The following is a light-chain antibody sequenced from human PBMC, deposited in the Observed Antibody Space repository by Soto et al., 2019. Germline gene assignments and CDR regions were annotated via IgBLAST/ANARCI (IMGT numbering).Light chain of an antibody. V-gene: IGKV3-20*01. Sequence: EIVLTQSPGTLSLSPGERATLSCRASQSVSSSYLAWYQQRPGQDPRLLMYGVSSRATGIPDRFSGSESGTDFTLTISRLEPEDFAVYYWQHYVTSPWTFGQGTKVEIK. CDR2: GVS. CDR3: QHYVTSPWT. CDR1: QSVSSSY. J-gene: IGKJ1*01.